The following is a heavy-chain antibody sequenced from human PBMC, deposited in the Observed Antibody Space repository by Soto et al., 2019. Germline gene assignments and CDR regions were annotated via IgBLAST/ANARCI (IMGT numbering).Heavy chain of an antibody. Sequence: GGSLRLSCAASGFTFSDRYMDWVRQAPGKGLEWVGRARNKANGYTTEYAASVKGRFTISRDDSKNSLYLQMTSLKTEDTAVYYCARVAPVAGVTFSFDYWGQGTPVTVSS. CDR2: ARNKANGYTT. D-gene: IGHD6-19*01. CDR3: ARVAPVAGVTFSFDY. J-gene: IGHJ4*02. CDR1: GFTFSDRY. V-gene: IGHV3-72*01.